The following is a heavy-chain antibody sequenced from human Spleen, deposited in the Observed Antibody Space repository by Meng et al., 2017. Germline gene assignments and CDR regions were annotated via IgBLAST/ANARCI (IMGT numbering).Heavy chain of an antibody. D-gene: IGHD3-10*01. CDR2: INHSGST. V-gene: IGHV4-34*01. J-gene: IGHJ5*02. Sequence: QVQLQQWGAGLLKPSETLSLTCAVYGGSFSGYYWSWIRQPPGKDLEWIGEINHSGSTHYNPSLTSRVSISVDTSKNQFSLKLTSVTAADTAMYYCARGRGYNSQLYNWFYPWGQGTLVTVSS. CDR3: ARGRGYNSQLYNWFYP. CDR1: GGSFSGYY.